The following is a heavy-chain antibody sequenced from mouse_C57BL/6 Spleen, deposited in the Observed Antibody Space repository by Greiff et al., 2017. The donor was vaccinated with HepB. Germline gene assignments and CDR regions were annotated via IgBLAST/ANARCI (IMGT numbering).Heavy chain of an antibody. CDR1: GFTFSDYG. Sequence: EVHLVESGGGLVKPGGSLKLSCAASGFTFSDYGMHWVRQAPEKGLEWVAYISSGSSTIYYADTVKGRFTISRDNAKNTLFLQMTSLRSEDTAMYYCARGGYYGSSCAMDYWGQGTSVTVSS. D-gene: IGHD1-1*01. CDR2: ISSGSSTI. J-gene: IGHJ4*01. V-gene: IGHV5-17*01. CDR3: ARGGYYGSSCAMDY.